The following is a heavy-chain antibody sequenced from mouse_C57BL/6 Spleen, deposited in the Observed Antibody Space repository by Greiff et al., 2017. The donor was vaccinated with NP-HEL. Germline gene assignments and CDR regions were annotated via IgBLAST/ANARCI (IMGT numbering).Heavy chain of an antibody. CDR1: GYAFSSYW. CDR2: IYPGDGET. CDR3: ARVGEYDGNYWYFDV. Sequence: QVQLQQSGAELVKPGASVKISCKASGYAFSSYWMDWVKQRPGKGLEWIGQIYPGDGETNYNGKVKGKATLTADKSSSTAYMQLSSLTSEDSAVYFCARVGEYDGNYWYFDVWGTGTTVTVSS. J-gene: IGHJ1*03. D-gene: IGHD2-4*01. V-gene: IGHV1-80*01.